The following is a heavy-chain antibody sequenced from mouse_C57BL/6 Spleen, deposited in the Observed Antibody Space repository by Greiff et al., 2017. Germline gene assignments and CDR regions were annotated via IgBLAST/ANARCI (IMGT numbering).Heavy chain of an antibody. CDR1: GYTFTSYW. V-gene: IGHV1-55*01. CDR2: IYPGSGST. CDR3: ARSAYYDYDEFAY. J-gene: IGHJ3*01. Sequence: QVQLQQPGAELVKPGASVKMSCKASGYTFTSYWITWVKQRPGQGLEWIGDIYPGSGSTNYNEKFKSKATLTVDTSSSTAYMQLSSLTSEDSAVYYCARSAYYDYDEFAYWGQGTLVTVSA. D-gene: IGHD2-4*01.